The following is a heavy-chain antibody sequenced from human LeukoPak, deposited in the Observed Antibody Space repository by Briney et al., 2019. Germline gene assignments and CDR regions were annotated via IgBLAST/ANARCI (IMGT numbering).Heavy chain of an antibody. CDR3: ARLPAGYSYGYDYYGMDV. CDR1: GGSISSGDYY. V-gene: IGHV4-30-4*01. Sequence: SETLSLTCTVSGGSISSGDYYWSWIRQPPGKGLEWIGYIYYSGSTYYNPSLKSRVTISVDTSKNQFSLKLSSVTAADTAVYYCARLPAGYSYGYDYYGMDVWGQGTTVTVSS. CDR2: IYYSGST. D-gene: IGHD5-18*01. J-gene: IGHJ6*02.